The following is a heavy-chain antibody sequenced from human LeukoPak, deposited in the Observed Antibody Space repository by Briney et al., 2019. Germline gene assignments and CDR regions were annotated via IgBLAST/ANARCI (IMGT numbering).Heavy chain of an antibody. CDR3: ATGDYGGIYFDS. CDR2: FDRENGKT. J-gene: IGHJ4*02. V-gene: IGHV1-24*01. D-gene: IGHD4-23*01. CDR1: GYSLTELS. Sequence: GASVTVSCRVSGYSLTELSIHWVRQRPGEGLEWMGGFDRENGKTLYSRDFEGRVTMTEDASLATAYLHLSSLRSDDTAVYYCATGDYGGIYFDSWGQGTLLIVSS.